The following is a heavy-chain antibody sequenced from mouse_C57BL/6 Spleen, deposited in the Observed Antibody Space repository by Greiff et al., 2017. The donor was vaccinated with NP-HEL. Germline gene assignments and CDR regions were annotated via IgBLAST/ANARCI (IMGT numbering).Heavy chain of an antibody. Sequence: VQLQQPGAELVMPGASVKLSCKASGYTFTSYWMHWVKQRPGQGLEWIGEIDPSDSYTNYNQKFKGKSTLTVDKSSSTAYMQLSSLTSEDSAVYYCARGEYDGYYDWYFDVWGTGTTVTGSS. CDR3: ARGEYDGYYDWYFDV. CDR1: GYTFTSYW. J-gene: IGHJ1*03. D-gene: IGHD2-3*01. V-gene: IGHV1-69*01. CDR2: IDPSDSYT.